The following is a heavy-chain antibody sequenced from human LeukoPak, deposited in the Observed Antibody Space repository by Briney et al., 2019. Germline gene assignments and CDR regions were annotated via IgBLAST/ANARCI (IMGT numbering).Heavy chain of an antibody. CDR2: ISGSGGST. CDR1: GFTFSSYG. CDR3: AKVDVLMVYAIQYFDY. V-gene: IGHV3-23*01. D-gene: IGHD2-8*01. J-gene: IGHJ4*02. Sequence: SGGTLRLSCAASGFTFSSYGMSWVRQAPGKGLEWVSAISGSGGSTYYADSVKGRFTISRDNSKNTLYLQMNSLRAEDTAVYYCAKVDVLMVYAIQYFDYWGQGTLVTVSS.